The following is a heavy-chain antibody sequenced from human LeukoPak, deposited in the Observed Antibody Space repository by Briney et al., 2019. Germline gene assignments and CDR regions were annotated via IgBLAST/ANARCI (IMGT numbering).Heavy chain of an antibody. CDR3: ARDAVAADY. V-gene: IGHV1-2*06. D-gene: IGHD6-19*01. CDR1: GYTFTGYY. Sequence: ASVKVSCKASGYTFTGYYMHWVRQAPGPGLERMGRINPNSGGTNYAQKFQGRVTMTRDTSISTAYMELSRLRSDDAAVYYCARDAVAADYWGQGTLVTVSS. CDR2: INPNSGGT. J-gene: IGHJ4*02.